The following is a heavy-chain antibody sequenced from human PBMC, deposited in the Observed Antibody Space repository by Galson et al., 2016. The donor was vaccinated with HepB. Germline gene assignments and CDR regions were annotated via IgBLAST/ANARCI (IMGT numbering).Heavy chain of an antibody. D-gene: IGHD4-17*01. V-gene: IGHV1-2*02. Sequence: SVKVSCKASGNTFSGFYIHWVRQAPGQGLEWMGWINPNSGVTTYAQKFQGRVTMTRDTSISTVYMELSSLRSDDTAMYYCAREAKPYGDIDSWGQGTLVTVSS. J-gene: IGHJ4*02. CDR2: INPNSGVT. CDR3: AREAKPYGDIDS. CDR1: GNTFSGFY.